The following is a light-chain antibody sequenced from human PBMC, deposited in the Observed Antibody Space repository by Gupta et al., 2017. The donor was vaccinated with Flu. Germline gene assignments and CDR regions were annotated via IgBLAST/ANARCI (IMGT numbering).Light chain of an antibody. CDR1: PSIDSKY. Sequence: EVVLTQSPGTLSLSLGETATLSCRASPSIDSKYLAWYQQKRGLAPRLLIFGASSRATDTPDRFTGSGSGTDFTLTIDRLEPEDFAVYYCQYYGTSLYTFGQGTKLEI. J-gene: IGKJ2*01. CDR3: QYYGTSLYT. CDR2: GAS. V-gene: IGKV3-20*01.